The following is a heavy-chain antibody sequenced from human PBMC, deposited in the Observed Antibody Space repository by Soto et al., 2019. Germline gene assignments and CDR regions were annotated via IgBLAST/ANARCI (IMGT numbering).Heavy chain of an antibody. V-gene: IGHV3-33*06. D-gene: IGHD5-12*01. Sequence: QVQLVESGGGVVQPGRSLRLSCAASGFTFNSFGMHWVRQAPGKGLEWVAVIWYDGSNKYYADSVKGRFTVSRDNSKSKLYLQMNRLRAEDTAVYYCAKYNRVATTIEYWGQGTLVTVSS. CDR2: IWYDGSNK. CDR1: GFTFNSFG. J-gene: IGHJ4*02. CDR3: AKYNRVATTIEY.